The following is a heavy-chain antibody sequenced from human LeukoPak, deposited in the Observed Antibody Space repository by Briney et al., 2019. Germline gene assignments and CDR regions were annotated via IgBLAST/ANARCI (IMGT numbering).Heavy chain of an antibody. CDR3: TTRDTPMRITGTTDVFDY. J-gene: IGHJ4*02. CDR2: IKGKTDGGTT. V-gene: IGHV3-15*01. D-gene: IGHD1-14*01. Sequence: GGSLRLSCAASGFTFSNAWMSWVRQAPGKGLEWVGRIKGKTDGGTTDYAAPVKGRFTISRDDSKNTLYLQMNSLKTEDTAVYYCTTRDTPMRITGTTDVFDYWGQGTLVTVSS. CDR1: GFTFSNAW.